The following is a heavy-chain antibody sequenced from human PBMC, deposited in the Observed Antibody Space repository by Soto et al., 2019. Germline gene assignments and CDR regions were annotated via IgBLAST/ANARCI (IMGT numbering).Heavy chain of an antibody. J-gene: IGHJ4*02. CDR2: IYYSGST. Sequence: SETLSLTCTVSGGSISSYYWSWIRQPPGKGLEWIGYIYYSGSTNYNPSLKSRVTISVDTSKNQFSLKLSSVTAADTAVYYCARVKRGSGYLDYWGQGTLVTVSS. D-gene: IGHD2-15*01. CDR3: ARVKRGSGYLDY. CDR1: GGSISSYY. V-gene: IGHV4-59*01.